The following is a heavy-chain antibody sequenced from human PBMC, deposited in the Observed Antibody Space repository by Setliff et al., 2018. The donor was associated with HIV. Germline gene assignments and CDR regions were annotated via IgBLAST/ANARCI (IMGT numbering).Heavy chain of an antibody. D-gene: IGHD6-13*01. CDR3: ARNPRPIAAAGFDLYF. CDR1: GFTFSNAW. J-gene: IGHJ4*02. V-gene: IGHV3-15*01. CDR2: IKSKTDGGTT. Sequence: GGSLRLSCAASGFTFSNAWMSWVRQAPGKGLEWVGRIKSKTDGGTTDYAAPVKGRFTISRDNAKNSRHLQMNSLRAEDTAVYYCARNPRPIAAAGFDLYFWGQGTMVTVSS.